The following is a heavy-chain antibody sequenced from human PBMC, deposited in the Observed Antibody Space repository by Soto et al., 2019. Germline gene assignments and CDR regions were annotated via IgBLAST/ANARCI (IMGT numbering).Heavy chain of an antibody. J-gene: IGHJ6*02. Sequence: SETLSLTCAVYGGSFSGYYWSWIRQPPGKGLEWIGEINHSGSTNYNPSLKSRVTISVDTSKNQFSLKLSSVTAADTAVYYCARGAWDYDFWRGYLVRDYYYYGMDVWGQGTTVTVSS. CDR2: INHSGST. CDR1: GGSFSGYY. CDR3: ARGAWDYDFWRGYLVRDYYYYGMDV. V-gene: IGHV4-34*01. D-gene: IGHD3-3*01.